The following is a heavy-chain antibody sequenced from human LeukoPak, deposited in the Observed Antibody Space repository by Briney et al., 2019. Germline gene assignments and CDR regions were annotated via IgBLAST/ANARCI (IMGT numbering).Heavy chain of an antibody. V-gene: IGHV3-30*03. CDR3: ARSYCSSTSCYHNWFDP. Sequence: GGSLRLSCAASGFTFSSYGMHWLRQAPGKGLEWVAVISYDGSNKYYADSVKGRFTISRDNSKNTLYLQMNSLRAEDTAVYYCARSYCSSTSCYHNWFDPWGQGTLVTVSS. D-gene: IGHD2-2*01. J-gene: IGHJ5*02. CDR2: ISYDGSNK. CDR1: GFTFSSYG.